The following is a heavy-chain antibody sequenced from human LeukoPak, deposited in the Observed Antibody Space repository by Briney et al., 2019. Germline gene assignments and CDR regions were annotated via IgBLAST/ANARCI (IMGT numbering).Heavy chain of an antibody. CDR1: GDSIRRYY. CDR2: IHTSGNT. CDR3: AKLVNRIFGPRDWYVDI. D-gene: IGHD2-21*01. Sequence: SETLSLTCTVSGDSIRRYYWGWIRLPPGKGLEYIGYIHTSGNTNYTPSLKSRVTTSVDTSKNQFSLKLSSVTAADTAVYYCAKLVNRIFGPRDWYVDIWGRGTPVTVSS. V-gene: IGHV4-4*09. J-gene: IGHJ2*01.